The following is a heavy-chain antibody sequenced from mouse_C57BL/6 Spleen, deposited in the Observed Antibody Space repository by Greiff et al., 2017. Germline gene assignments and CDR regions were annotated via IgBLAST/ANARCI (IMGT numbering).Heavy chain of an antibody. D-gene: IGHD1-1*01. Sequence: EVKLMESGPELVKPGASVKISCKASGYSFTDYNMNWVKQSNGKSLEWIGVINPNYGTTSYNQKFKGKATLTVDQSSSTAYMQLNSLTSEDSAVYYCARSPSITTVVDWYFDVWGTGTTVTVSS. CDR2: INPNYGTT. CDR3: ARSPSITTVVDWYFDV. J-gene: IGHJ1*03. CDR1: GYSFTDYN. V-gene: IGHV1-39*01.